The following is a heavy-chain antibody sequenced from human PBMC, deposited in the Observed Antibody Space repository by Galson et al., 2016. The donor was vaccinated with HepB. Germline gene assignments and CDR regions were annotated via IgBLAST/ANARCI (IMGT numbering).Heavy chain of an antibody. CDR2: SYYSGRT. V-gene: IGHV4-39*01. CDR1: GDSISSSSYY. J-gene: IGHJ3*02. Sequence: SETLSLTCSVSGDSISSSSYYWGWIRQSPGKGLEWIGSSYYSGRTYYNPSLESRLTISVDTSKNQFSLNLRSVTAADTAVYYCARTFAVVGPDSSWNFHDSFDIWGQGTLVTVS. CDR3: ARTFAVVGPDSSWNFHDSFDI. D-gene: IGHD2-15*01.